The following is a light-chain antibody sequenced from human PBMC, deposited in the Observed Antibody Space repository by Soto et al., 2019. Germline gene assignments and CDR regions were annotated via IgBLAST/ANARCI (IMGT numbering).Light chain of an antibody. Sequence: DIVMTQSPDSLAVSLGERATINCKSSQIVIYSANNKNCLAWYQQKPGQPPRLLIYWASTRESGVPDRFSGGGSGTDFTLTISSLQAEDVAVYYCQQYYTTPLTFGGGTKVDIK. CDR3: QQYYTTPLT. CDR1: QIVIYSANNKNC. V-gene: IGKV4-1*01. J-gene: IGKJ4*01. CDR2: WAS.